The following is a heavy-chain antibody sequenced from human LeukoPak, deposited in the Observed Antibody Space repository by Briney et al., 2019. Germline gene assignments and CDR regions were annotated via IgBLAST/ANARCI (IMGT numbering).Heavy chain of an antibody. D-gene: IGHD3-10*01. J-gene: IGHJ5*02. Sequence: SETLSLTCTVSGGSVSSNNYYWRWIRQPPGKGLEWIGYISYSGITYYNPSLKSRVTISVDTSKNQFSLKLSSVTAADTAVYYCARRWNTMVRGVIIGNWFDPWGQGTLVTVSS. V-gene: IGHV4-30-4*01. CDR3: ARRWNTMVRGVIIGNWFDP. CDR2: ISYSGIT. CDR1: GGSVSSNNYY.